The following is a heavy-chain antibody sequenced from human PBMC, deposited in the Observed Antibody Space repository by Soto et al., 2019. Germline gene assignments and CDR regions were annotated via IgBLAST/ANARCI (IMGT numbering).Heavy chain of an antibody. CDR3: ARRYGGNFDY. D-gene: IGHD1-26*01. CDR1: GCSLSSGNYY. J-gene: IGHJ4*02. V-gene: IGHV4-61*01. CDR2: IYYSGST. Sequence: PSETLCLTRPVSGCSLSSGNYYWSWIRQPPGKGLEWIGFIYYSGSTNYNPSLKSRVTISVDTSKNQFSLKLSSVTAADTAVYYCARRYGGNFDYWGQGTLVTVSS.